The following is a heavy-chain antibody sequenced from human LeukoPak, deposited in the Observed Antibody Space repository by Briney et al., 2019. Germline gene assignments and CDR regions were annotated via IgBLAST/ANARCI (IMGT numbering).Heavy chain of an antibody. V-gene: IGHV1-18*01. J-gene: IGHJ5*02. CDR2: ISGYQGST. D-gene: IGHD5-24*01. CDR1: GYTFTNYG. Sequence: ASVKVSCKASGYTFTNYGITWVRQAPGQGLEWMGWISGYQGSTKYAQNFQGRVTMTRDTSTSTAYMDLRSLRSDDTAIYFCARSDLGTITAGPFNSWGQGTLVAVSS. CDR3: ARSDLGTITAGPFNS.